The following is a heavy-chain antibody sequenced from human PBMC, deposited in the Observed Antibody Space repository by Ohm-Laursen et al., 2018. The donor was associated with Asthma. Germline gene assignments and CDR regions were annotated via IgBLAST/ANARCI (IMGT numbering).Heavy chain of an antibody. CDR3: ARVRGAFIVGAASSFDY. Sequence: SLRLSCSASGITFSDSYMTWIRQAPGKGLEWISYISPSAGTMYHADSVKGRFTISRDNSRYTLFLQMNTLRPEDTAVYYCARVRGAFIVGAASSFDYWGQGTMVTVTS. J-gene: IGHJ4*02. V-gene: IGHV3-11*01. CDR1: GITFSDSY. CDR2: ISPSAGTM. D-gene: IGHD1-26*01.